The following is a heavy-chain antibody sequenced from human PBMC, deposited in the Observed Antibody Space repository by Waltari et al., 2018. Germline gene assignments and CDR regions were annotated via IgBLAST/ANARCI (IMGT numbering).Heavy chain of an antibody. CDR2: ISGSGGTT. V-gene: IGHV3-23*04. J-gene: IGHJ4*02. D-gene: IGHD1-26*01. Sequence: EVRLVESGGGLVQPGGSLTLSCAAPGVTFSNYGMSWVRQAPGKGLECVSTISGSGGTTFYADSVNGRFTMSKDNSKNTLFLQMNSLRFDDTAEYYCAKSTGSYYEVFDYWGRGTLVTVSS. CDR3: AKSTGSYYEVFDY. CDR1: GVTFSNYG.